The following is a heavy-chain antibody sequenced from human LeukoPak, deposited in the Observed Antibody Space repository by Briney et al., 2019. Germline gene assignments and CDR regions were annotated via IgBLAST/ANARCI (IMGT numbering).Heavy chain of an antibody. D-gene: IGHD3-22*01. J-gene: IGHJ5*02. V-gene: IGHV1-69*04. CDR1: GYTFTSYD. CDR2: IIPILGIA. CDR3: ARAGSSGYYLTIPFDP. Sequence: SVKVSCKASGYTFTSYDINWVRQAPGQGLEWMGRIIPILGIANYAQKFQGRVTITADKSTSTAYMELSSLRSEDTAVYYCARAGSSGYYLTIPFDPWGQGTLVTVSS.